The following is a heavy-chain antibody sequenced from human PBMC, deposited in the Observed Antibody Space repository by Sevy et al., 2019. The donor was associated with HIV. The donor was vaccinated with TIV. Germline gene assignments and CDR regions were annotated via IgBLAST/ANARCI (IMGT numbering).Heavy chain of an antibody. CDR3: ARERAHTYYDFWSGYFRAYGMDV. CDR2: IKQDGSEK. Sequence: GGSLRLSCVVSGFTISSNYMSWVRQAPGKGLEWVANIKQDGSEKYYVDSVKGRFTISRDNAKNSLYLQMNSLRAEDTAVYYCARERAHTYYDFWSGYFRAYGMDVWGQGTTVTVSS. CDR1: GFTISSNY. J-gene: IGHJ6*02. D-gene: IGHD3-3*01. V-gene: IGHV3-7*01.